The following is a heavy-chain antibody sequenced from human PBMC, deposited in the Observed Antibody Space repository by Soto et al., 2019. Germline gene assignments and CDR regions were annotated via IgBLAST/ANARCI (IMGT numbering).Heavy chain of an antibody. CDR3: TRANTSPFDY. V-gene: IGHV3-33*01. Sequence: GESLKISCAASGFTFSRFGMHWVRQAPGKGLEWVAIIWYDGSQQFYADSVKGRFTISRDTSRNILYLQMNSLRAEDTAVYYCTRANTSPFDYWGQGALVTVSS. J-gene: IGHJ4*02. CDR1: GFTFSRFG. CDR2: IWYDGSQQ.